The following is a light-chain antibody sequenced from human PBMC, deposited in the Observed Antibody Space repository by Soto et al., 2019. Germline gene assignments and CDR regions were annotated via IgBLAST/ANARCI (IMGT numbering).Light chain of an antibody. V-gene: IGKV3-20*01. CDR2: GAS. J-gene: IGKJ1*01. Sequence: IALTQCPATLSVSAGERATLSCGASQSVSRSYLAWYQQKPGQAPRLLIYGASSRATGIPDRFSGSGSGTYFTLTISRMAPEYFAVYYCQPSGSPRTFGQGTKVDIK. CDR3: QPSGSPRT. CDR1: QSVSRSY.